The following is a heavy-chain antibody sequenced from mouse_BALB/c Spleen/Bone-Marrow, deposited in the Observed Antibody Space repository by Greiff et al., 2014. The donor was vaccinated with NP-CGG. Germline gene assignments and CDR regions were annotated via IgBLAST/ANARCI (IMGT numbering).Heavy chain of an antibody. J-gene: IGHJ3*01. Sequence: VQLQQSGAELVRPGASVKLSCKTSGYIFTSYWIHWVKQRSGQGLEWIARFYPGSGSTYYNEKFEGKATLTADKSSSTAYMQLSSLKSEDSAVYCCASGVTTGWFVYWGQGTLVTVSA. CDR2: FYPGSGST. D-gene: IGHD2-2*01. CDR1: GYIFTSYW. V-gene: IGHV1-76*01. CDR3: ASGVTTGWFVY.